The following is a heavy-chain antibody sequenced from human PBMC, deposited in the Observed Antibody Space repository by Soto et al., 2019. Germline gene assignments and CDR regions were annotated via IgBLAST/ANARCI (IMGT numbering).Heavy chain of an antibody. CDR3: ARTPGIAAAGNVY. CDR2: INHSGST. V-gene: IGHV4-34*01. Sequence: SEPLSLTSRSCGCAFSAYYCSRIRQPPGKGLEWIGEINHSGSTNYNPSLKSRVTISVDTSKNQFSLKLSSVTAADTAVYYCARTPGIAAAGNVYWGQGTLVTVS. J-gene: IGHJ4*02. D-gene: IGHD6-13*01. CDR1: GCAFSAYY.